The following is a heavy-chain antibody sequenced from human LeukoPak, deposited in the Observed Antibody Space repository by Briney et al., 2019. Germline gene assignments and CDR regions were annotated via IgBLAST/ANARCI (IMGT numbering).Heavy chain of an antibody. CDR1: GFTFIDYY. CDR3: TKGVVVVPAAILGEVYYYYMDV. J-gene: IGHJ6*03. D-gene: IGHD2-2*02. Sequence: GGSLRLSCATSGFTFIDYYMTWIRQAPGKGLEWVSYFSGTGGTIYYADSVKGRFTISRDNAKNSLYLQMNSLRAEDTAVYYCTKGVVVVPAAILGEVYYYYMDVWGKGTTVTVSS. V-gene: IGHV3-11*01. CDR2: FSGTGGTI.